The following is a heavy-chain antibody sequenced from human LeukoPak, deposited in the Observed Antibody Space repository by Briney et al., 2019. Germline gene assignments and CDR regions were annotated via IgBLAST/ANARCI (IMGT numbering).Heavy chain of an antibody. CDR3: ARLGEDIVATNDY. V-gene: IGHV4-34*01. D-gene: IGHD5-12*01. CDR2: INHSGST. CDR1: GGSFSGYY. Sequence: PSETLSLTCAVYGGSFSGYYWSWIRQPPGKGLEWIGEINHSGSTNYNPSLKSRVTISVDTSKNQFSLKLSSVTAADTAVYYCARLGEDIVATNDYWGQGTLVTVSS. J-gene: IGHJ4*02.